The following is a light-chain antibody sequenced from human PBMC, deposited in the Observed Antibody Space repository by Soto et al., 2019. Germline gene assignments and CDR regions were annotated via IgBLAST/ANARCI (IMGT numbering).Light chain of an antibody. V-gene: IGKV1-5*01. CDR1: QSISSW. CDR3: QQYNSYSWT. J-gene: IGKJ1*01. CDR2: DAS. Sequence: DIPMTQSPSTLSSSGGEGVTITCRARQSISSWLAWDQQKPGKAPKLLIYDASSLESGVPSRFSGSGSGTEFPLTISSLQPDDFATYYCQQYNSYSWTFGQGTKVEIK.